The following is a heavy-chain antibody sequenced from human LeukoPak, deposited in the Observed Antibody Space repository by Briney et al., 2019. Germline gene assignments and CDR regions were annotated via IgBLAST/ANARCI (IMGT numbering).Heavy chain of an antibody. V-gene: IGHV3-30-3*01. Sequence: GGSLRLSCAASGFTFSSYAMHWVRQAPGKGLEWVAVISYDGSNKYYADSVKGRFTISRDNSKNTLYLQMNSLRAEDTAVYYCAREGIAAAGSSYGMDVWGQGTTVTVSS. CDR2: ISYDGSNK. J-gene: IGHJ6*02. CDR1: GFTFSSYA. D-gene: IGHD6-13*01. CDR3: AREGIAAAGSSYGMDV.